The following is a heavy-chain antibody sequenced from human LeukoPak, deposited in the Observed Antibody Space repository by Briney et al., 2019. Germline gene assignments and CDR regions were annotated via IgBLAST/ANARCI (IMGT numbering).Heavy chain of an antibody. Sequence: GASVKVSCKASGGTFSSYAISWVRQAPGQGLEWMGRIIPILGIANYAQKFQGRVTITADKSTSTAYMELSSLRSEDTAVYYCARDVPPTMMALFDYWGQGTLVTVSS. CDR1: GGTFSSYA. D-gene: IGHD3-22*01. CDR2: IIPILGIA. J-gene: IGHJ4*02. V-gene: IGHV1-69*04. CDR3: ARDVPPTMMALFDY.